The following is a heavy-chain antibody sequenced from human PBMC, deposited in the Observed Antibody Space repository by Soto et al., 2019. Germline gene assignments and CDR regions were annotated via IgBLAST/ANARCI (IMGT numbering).Heavy chain of an antibody. CDR2: IIPMFGTA. J-gene: IGHJ4*02. Sequence: QVQLVQSGAEVRKPGSSVKVSCKTSGGIFSNYAITWVRQAPGQGLEWMGRIIPMFGTANYAQKFQGRVTITADESTTTGYMEVSTLRYEATTVYYCATGRGGGWGEGLGYWGQGTLVSVSS. CDR1: GGIFSNYA. CDR3: ATGRGGGWGEGLGY. V-gene: IGHV1-69*18. D-gene: IGHD6-19*01.